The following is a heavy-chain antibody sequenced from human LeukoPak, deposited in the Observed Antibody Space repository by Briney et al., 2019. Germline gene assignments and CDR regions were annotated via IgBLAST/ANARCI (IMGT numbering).Heavy chain of an antibody. CDR2: IRYDGSNK. CDR1: GFTFSSYT. D-gene: IGHD3-10*01. Sequence: GGSLRLSCAASGFTFSSYTMTWVRQAPGKGLEWVAFIRYDGSNKYYADSVKGRFTISRDNSKNTLYLQMNSLRPEDTAVYYCAKDSKRWKTYYYEAGSYYFDYWGQGTRVTVSS. J-gene: IGHJ4*02. V-gene: IGHV3-30*02. CDR3: AKDSKRWKTYYYEAGSYYFDY.